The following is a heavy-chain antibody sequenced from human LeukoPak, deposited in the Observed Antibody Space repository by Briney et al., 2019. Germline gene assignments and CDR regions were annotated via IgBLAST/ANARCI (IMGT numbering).Heavy chain of an antibody. D-gene: IGHD3-22*01. CDR3: ARGGLDSSGYWAAFDI. CDR2: IYYSGST. V-gene: IGHV4-59*01. CDR1: GGSINTYF. Sequence: SETLSLTCTVSGGSINTYFWSWIRQPPGKGLEWIGYIYYSGSTNYNPSLKSRVTISVDTSKIQFSLKLSSVTAADTAVYYCARGGLDSSGYWAAFDIWGQGTMVTVSS. J-gene: IGHJ3*02.